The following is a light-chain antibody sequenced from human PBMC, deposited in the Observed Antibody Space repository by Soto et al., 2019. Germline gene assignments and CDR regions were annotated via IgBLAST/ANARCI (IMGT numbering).Light chain of an antibody. CDR2: EVF. CDR3: SSFADGFNVV. Sequence: QSVLTQPASVSGSPGQSITISCTGTSSDVGGYNYVSWYQQYPGKAPKLLIYEVFKRPSEIPARFSASKSGNTASLIVSGLQPEDEAEYFCSSFADGFNVVFGGGTKLTVL. V-gene: IGLV2-8*01. CDR1: SSDVGGYNY. J-gene: IGLJ2*01.